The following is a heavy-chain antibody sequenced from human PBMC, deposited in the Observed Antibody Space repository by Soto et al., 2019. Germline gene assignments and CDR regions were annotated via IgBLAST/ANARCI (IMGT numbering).Heavy chain of an antibody. CDR2: IDPSDSYT. D-gene: IGHD4-17*01. V-gene: IGHV5-10-1*03. CDR3: ARRRLSTVTTDPFDY. Sequence: EVQLVQSGAEVKKPGESLRISCKGSGYSFTSYWISWVRQMPGKGLEWMGRIDPSDSYTNYSPSFQGHVTISADKSISTAYLQWSSLKASDTAMYYCARRRLSTVTTDPFDYWGQGTLVTVSS. J-gene: IGHJ4*02. CDR1: GYSFTSYW.